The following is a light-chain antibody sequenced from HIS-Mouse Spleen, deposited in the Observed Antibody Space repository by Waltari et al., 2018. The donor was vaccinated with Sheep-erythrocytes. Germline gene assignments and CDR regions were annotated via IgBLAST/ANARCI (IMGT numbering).Light chain of an antibody. Sequence: QSALTQPASVSGSPGQSITISCTGNSSDVGGYNYVSWYQQHPGKAPKLSIYEVSNRPSGVSNRFPGSTSGNTASLTISGLQAEDEADYYCSSYTRSSTPFVFGTGNKVTVL. J-gene: IGLJ1*01. CDR1: SSDVGGYNY. CDR3: SSYTRSSTPFV. V-gene: IGLV2-14*01. CDR2: EVS.